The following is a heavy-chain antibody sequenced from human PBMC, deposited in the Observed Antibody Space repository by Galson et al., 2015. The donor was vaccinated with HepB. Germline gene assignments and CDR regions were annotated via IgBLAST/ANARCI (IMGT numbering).Heavy chain of an antibody. CDR1: GYTFTGYG. CDR2: ISAYNGNT. CDR3: AIHDNYYYYYYMDV. Sequence: SVKVSCKASGYTFTGYGISWVRQAPGQGLEWMGWISAYNGNTNYAQKLQGRVTMTTDTSTSTAYMELRSLRSDDTAVYYCAIHDNYYYYYYMDVWGKGTTVTVSS. V-gene: IGHV1-18*01. J-gene: IGHJ6*03.